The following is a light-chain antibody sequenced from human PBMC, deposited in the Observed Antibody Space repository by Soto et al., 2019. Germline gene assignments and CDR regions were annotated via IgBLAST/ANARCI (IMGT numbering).Light chain of an antibody. V-gene: IGKV1-5*01. CDR2: DAS. J-gene: IGKJ1*01. CDR1: QSIASW. CDR3: QQYDTYWT. Sequence: DVQLTQSPSTLSASVGDRVTITCRASQSIASWLAWYQQKPGKAPKLLIFDASSLESGVPSRFNGGRSGTEFTLTISSLQPDDFATYYCQQYDTYWTFGQGTKVEIK.